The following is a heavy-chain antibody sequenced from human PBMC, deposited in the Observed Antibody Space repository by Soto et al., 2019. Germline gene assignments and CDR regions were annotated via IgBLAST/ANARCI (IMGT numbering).Heavy chain of an antibody. J-gene: IGHJ4*02. V-gene: IGHV1-2*02. Sequence: GASVKVSCKASGYTFTAYYIHCVRQAPGQVLEWMGWINPNGGGTKYAQKFQGRVTMARDTSINTAYMELTRLTSDDTAVYYCARAVHTMIQGVRFRVDQWGQGTLVTVSS. CDR3: ARAVHTMIQGVRFRVDQ. D-gene: IGHD3-10*01. CDR2: INPNGGGT. CDR1: GYTFTAYY.